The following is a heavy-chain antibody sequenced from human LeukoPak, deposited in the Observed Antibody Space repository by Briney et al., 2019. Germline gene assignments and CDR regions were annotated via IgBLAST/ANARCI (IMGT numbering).Heavy chain of an antibody. J-gene: IGHJ4*02. V-gene: IGHV1-18*01. CDR3: ALSTARRYYFDY. Sequence: ASVKVSCKASGYTFTSFGISWVRQAPGQGLEWMGWSSAYNANTNYAQNLQGGVTMTTDTSTSTAYMELRSLGSDDTAVYYCALSTARRYYFDYWGQGTLVTVSS. CDR1: GYTFTSFG. D-gene: IGHD3-9*01. CDR2: SSAYNANT.